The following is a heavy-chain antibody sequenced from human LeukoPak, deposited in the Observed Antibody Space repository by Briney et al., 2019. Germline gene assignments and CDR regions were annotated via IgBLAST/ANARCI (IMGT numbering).Heavy chain of an antibody. D-gene: IGHD1-7*01. Sequence: GGSLRLSCAASGFTFSSYSMNWVRQAPGKGLEWVSYISSSSTIYYADSVKGRFTISRDNAKNSLYLQMNSLRAEDTAVYYCARVSHRITGTTIDYWGQGTLVTVSS. CDR2: ISSSSTI. J-gene: IGHJ4*02. V-gene: IGHV3-48*01. CDR1: GFTFSSYS. CDR3: ARVSHRITGTTIDY.